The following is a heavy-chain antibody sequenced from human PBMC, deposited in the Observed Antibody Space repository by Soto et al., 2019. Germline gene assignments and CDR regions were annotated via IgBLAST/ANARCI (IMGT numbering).Heavy chain of an antibody. D-gene: IGHD6-13*01. CDR2: IYPGDSDT. CDR1: GYSFTSYW. V-gene: IGHV5-51*01. J-gene: IGHJ6*02. CDR3: ARTAAAGKYYYAMDV. Sequence: PGESLKISCKGSGYSFTSYWIGWVRQMPGKGLELMGIIYPGDSDTRYSPSFQGQVTISADKSISTAYLQWSSLKASDTAMYYCARTAAAGKYYYAMDVWGQGTTVTVSS.